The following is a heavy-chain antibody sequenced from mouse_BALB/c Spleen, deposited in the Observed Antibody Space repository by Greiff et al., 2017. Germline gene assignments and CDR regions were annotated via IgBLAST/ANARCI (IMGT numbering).Heavy chain of an antibody. D-gene: IGHD4-1*01. CDR3: ARAGLGGREYAMDY. CDR1: GYTFTSYV. J-gene: IGHJ4*01. Sequence: VQLKQSGPELVKPGASVKMSCKASGYTFTSYVMHWVKQKPGQGLEWIGYINPYNDGTKYNEKFKGKATLTSDKSSSTAYMELSSLTSEDSAVYYCARAGLGGREYAMDYWGQGTSVTVSS. V-gene: IGHV1-14*01. CDR2: INPYNDGT.